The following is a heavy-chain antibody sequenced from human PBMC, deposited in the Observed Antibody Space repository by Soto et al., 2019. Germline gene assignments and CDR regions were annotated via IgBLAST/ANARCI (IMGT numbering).Heavy chain of an antibody. D-gene: IGHD6-13*01. J-gene: IGHJ3*01. CDR2: IKHDGSDK. CDR1: GFTFSNAW. V-gene: IGHV3-7*03. CDR3: ARNSALATAV. Sequence: EVQLVESGGGLVKPGGSLRLSCVASGFTFSNAWMSWVRQAPGKGLEWVASIKHDGSDKYYVYAVEGLISISSDKAKKSFHQQMSILTAEDAALYCCARNSALATAVWGQGTMVIVSS.